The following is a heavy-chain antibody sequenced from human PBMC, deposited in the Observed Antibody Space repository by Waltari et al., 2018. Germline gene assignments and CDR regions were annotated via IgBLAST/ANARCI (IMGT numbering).Heavy chain of an antibody. CDR3: ARDYDSSGLDY. CDR1: GLTFSNYV. Sequence: QVQLVESGGGVVQPGRSLRLSCAASGLTFSNYVIHWVRQAPGKGLEWVAVIWYDGSHKYYADSVKGRFTISRDNSKNTLYLQLNSLRAEDTAVYYCARDYDSSGLDYWGQGTLVTVSS. D-gene: IGHD3-22*01. V-gene: IGHV3-33*01. J-gene: IGHJ4*02. CDR2: IWYDGSHK.